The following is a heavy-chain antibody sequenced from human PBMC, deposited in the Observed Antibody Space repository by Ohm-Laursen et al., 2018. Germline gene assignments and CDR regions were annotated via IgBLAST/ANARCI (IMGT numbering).Heavy chain of an antibody. V-gene: IGHV3-11*06. CDR1: GFTFSDYY. CDR2: ISSSSSYI. Sequence: SLRLSCAASGFTFSDYYMSWIRQAPGKGLEWVSYISSSSSYIYYADSVKGRFTISRDNAKNSLYLQMNSLRAEDTAVYYCARGGGCSSTSCYISLYYYYGMDVWGQGTTVTVSS. J-gene: IGHJ6*02. D-gene: IGHD2-2*02. CDR3: ARGGGCSSTSCYISLYYYYGMDV.